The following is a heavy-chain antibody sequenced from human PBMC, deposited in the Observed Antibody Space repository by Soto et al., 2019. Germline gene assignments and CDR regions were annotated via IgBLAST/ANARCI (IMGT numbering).Heavy chain of an antibody. CDR3: ARRARTATTNWGAFDV. V-gene: IGHV3-23*01. D-gene: IGHD1-7*01. CDR2: ISYSADKT. CDR1: GFTFNTYV. Sequence: GGSRRLSCAASGFTFNTYVMNWVRQAPGKGLEWVSTISYSADKTHYADSVKGRFTISRDNSRDTLFLQMNSLRADDAAVYYCARRARTATTNWGAFDVWGQGTMVTVSS. J-gene: IGHJ3*01.